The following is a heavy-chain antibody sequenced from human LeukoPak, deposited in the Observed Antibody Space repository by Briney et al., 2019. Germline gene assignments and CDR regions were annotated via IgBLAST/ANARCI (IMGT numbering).Heavy chain of an antibody. Sequence: ETLSLTCTVSGGSTNSDYWNWIRQPAGKRLEWIGRMHFSGATNYHPSLRNRLTMSVDTSKNQFSLKLSSVTAADTAVYYCARDPGMDKFGVVFDSWGQGTLVTVSS. CDR3: ARDPGMDKFGVVFDS. CDR1: GGSTNSDY. CDR2: MHFSGAT. D-gene: IGHD1-26*01. V-gene: IGHV4-4*07. J-gene: IGHJ4*02.